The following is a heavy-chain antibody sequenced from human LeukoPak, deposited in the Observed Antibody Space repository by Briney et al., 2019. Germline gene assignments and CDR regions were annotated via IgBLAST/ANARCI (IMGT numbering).Heavy chain of an antibody. Sequence: PSETLSLACSVSGASIRPYFWTWIRQPPGKGLEWIAYIYHNGSSHYNPSLESRVTMSVDTTKNQFSLKMTSVTAADTAVYYCAREGHDLSGYIDLWGQGILVTVST. D-gene: IGHD5-12*01. J-gene: IGHJ5*02. CDR3: AREGHDLSGYIDL. CDR1: GASIRPYF. CDR2: IYHNGSS. V-gene: IGHV4-59*13.